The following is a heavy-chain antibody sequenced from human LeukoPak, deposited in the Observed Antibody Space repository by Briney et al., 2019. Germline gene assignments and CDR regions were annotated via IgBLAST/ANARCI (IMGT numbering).Heavy chain of an antibody. V-gene: IGHV4-38-2*02. CDR3: ARVALGSSGYSAVVWFDP. D-gene: IGHD3-22*01. CDR2: IYHSGST. J-gene: IGHJ5*02. CDR1: GYSISSGYY. Sequence: SETLSLTCTVSGYSISSGYYWGWIRQPPGKGLEWIGSIYHSGSTYYNPSLKSRVTISVDTSKSQFSLKLSSVTAADTAVYYCARVALGSSGYSAVVWFDPWGQGTLVTVSS.